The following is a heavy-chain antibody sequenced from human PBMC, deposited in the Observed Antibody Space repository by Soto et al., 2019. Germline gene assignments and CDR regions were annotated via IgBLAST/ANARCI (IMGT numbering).Heavy chain of an antibody. J-gene: IGHJ4*02. CDR3: AKDSPVYSSGWYY. D-gene: IGHD6-19*01. CDR2: ISYDGSNK. V-gene: IGHV3-30*18. CDR1: GFTFSSYG. Sequence: GGSLRLSCAASGFTFSSYGMHWVRQAPGKGLEWVAVISYDGSNKYYADSVKGRFTISRDNSKNTLYLQMNSLRAEDTAVYYCAKDSPVYSSGWYYWGQGTLVTVSS.